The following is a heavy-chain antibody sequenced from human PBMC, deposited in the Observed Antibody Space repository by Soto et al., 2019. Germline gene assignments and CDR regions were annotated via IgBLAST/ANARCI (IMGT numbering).Heavy chain of an antibody. D-gene: IGHD6-13*01. V-gene: IGHV4-61*01. CDR2: IYYSGST. J-gene: IGHJ4*02. CDR1: GGSVSSGSYY. CDR3: AREPDGSSWTFDY. Sequence: QVQLQESGPGLVKPSETLSLTCTVSGGSVSSGSYYWSWIRQPPGKGLEWIGYIYYSGSTNYNPSLKSRVTISVDMSKNQFSLKLSSVTAADTAVYYCAREPDGSSWTFDYWGQGTLVTVSS.